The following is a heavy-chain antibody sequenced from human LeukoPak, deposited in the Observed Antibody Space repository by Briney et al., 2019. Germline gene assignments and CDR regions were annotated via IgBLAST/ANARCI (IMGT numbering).Heavy chain of an antibody. J-gene: IGHJ4*02. Sequence: GGSLRLSCAASGFTFSSYGMHWVRQAPGKGLEWVAFIRYDGSNKYYADSVKGRFTISRDNSKNTLYLQMNSLRAEDTAVYYWAKDFLLYGHNDYWGQGTLVTVSS. CDR3: AKDFLLYGHNDY. CDR1: GFTFSSYG. D-gene: IGHD3-10*01. V-gene: IGHV3-30*02. CDR2: IRYDGSNK.